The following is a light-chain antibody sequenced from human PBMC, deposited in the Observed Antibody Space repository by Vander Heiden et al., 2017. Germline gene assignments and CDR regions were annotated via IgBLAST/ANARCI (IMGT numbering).Light chain of an antibody. Sequence: DIQMTQSPPRLSASVGDRVTITCRASQSINGFLAWYQQKPGKAPKLLIYKASTLESGVPSRFSGSGSGTEFTLTISSLRPDDFASYYCQQYSTFSYTFGQGTKLEIK. CDR2: KAS. CDR3: QQYSTFSYT. CDR1: QSINGF. V-gene: IGKV1-5*03. J-gene: IGKJ2*01.